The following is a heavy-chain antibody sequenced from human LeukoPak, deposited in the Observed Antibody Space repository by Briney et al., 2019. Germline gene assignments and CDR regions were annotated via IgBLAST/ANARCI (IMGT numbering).Heavy chain of an antibody. CDR3: ARARPATHSSLPDY. CDR1: GGSISSSSYY. J-gene: IGHJ4*02. Sequence: PSETLSLTCTVSGGSISSSSYYWGWIRQPPGKGLEWIGSIYYSGSTYYNPSLKSRVTISVDTSKNQFSLKLSSVTAADTAVYYCARARPATHSSLPDYWGQGTLVTVSS. V-gene: IGHV4-39*07. D-gene: IGHD6-6*01. CDR2: IYYSGST.